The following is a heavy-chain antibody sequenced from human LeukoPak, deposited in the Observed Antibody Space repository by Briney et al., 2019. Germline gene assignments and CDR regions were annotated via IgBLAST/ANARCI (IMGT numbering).Heavy chain of an antibody. V-gene: IGHV3-30*03. CDR2: ISYDGSNK. J-gene: IGHJ3*02. D-gene: IGHD4-17*01. CDR1: GFTFSSYG. CDR3: ARVPNDYGPHDAFDI. Sequence: GGSLRLSCAASGFTFSSYGMHWVRQAPGKGLEWVAVISYDGSNKYYADSVKGRFTISRDNSKNTLYLQMNSLRAEDTAVYYCARVPNDYGPHDAFDIWGQGTMVTVSS.